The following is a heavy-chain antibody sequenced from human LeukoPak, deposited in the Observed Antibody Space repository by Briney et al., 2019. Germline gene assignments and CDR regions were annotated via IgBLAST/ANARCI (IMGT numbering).Heavy chain of an antibody. D-gene: IGHD4-17*01. CDR3: ARDSYGDANFDT. CDR1: GFSFSSYS. J-gene: IGHJ4*02. V-gene: IGHV3-48*01. CDR2: ISSSGSTI. Sequence: GGSLRLSCAASGFSFSSYSMNWVRQAPGKGLEWVSYISSSGSTIYYADSVKGRFTISRDISKNAVFLQMNSLRAEDTAVYYCARDSYGDANFDTWGQGTLVTVSS.